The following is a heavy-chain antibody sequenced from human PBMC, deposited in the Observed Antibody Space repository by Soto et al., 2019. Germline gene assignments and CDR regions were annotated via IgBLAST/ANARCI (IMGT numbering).Heavy chain of an antibody. D-gene: IGHD2-15*01. CDR1: GFTFSYG. J-gene: IGHJ4*02. Sequence: VQLLESGGGLIQPGGSLRLSCAASGFTFSYGIHWLRQAPGKGLEWVAYISYASSNKFYGDSVKGRFTISRDNSKNTQFLQMNSLRAEDTAVYYCAKLVIGYCSGHTCDDYWGQGTLVAVS. CDR3: AKLVIGYCSGHTCDDY. V-gene: IGHV3-30*18. CDR2: ISYASSNK.